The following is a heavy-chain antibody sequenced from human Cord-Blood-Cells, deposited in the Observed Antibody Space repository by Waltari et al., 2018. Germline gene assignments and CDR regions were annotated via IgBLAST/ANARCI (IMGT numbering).Heavy chain of an antibody. CDR3: AKAAAAVYWYFDL. D-gene: IGHD6-13*01. J-gene: IGHJ2*01. V-gene: IGHV3-9*01. CDR2: ISCNSGNI. CDR1: GFTFADYA. Sequence: EVQLVESGGGLVQPGRSLRLSCAASGFTFADYAMHWVRQAPGKGLEWVSSISCNSGNIGYSDSVKGRFTISRDNAKNSLYLQMNSLRAEDTALYYCAKAAAAVYWYFDLWGRGTLVTVSS.